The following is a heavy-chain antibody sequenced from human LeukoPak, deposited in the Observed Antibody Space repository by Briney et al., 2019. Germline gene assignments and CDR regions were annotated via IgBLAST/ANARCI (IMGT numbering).Heavy chain of an antibody. V-gene: IGHV5-51*01. D-gene: IGHD1-1*01. CDR1: GYSCTNYW. Sequence: GESLKISWKGSGYSCTNYWIGWVRQMPGKGLEWMGIINPGDSDARYSPSFQGQVTISADKSISTAYLQWSSLKASDTAIYYCARAWNFDYWGQGTLVTVSS. J-gene: IGHJ4*02. CDR3: ARAWNFDY. CDR2: INPGDSDA.